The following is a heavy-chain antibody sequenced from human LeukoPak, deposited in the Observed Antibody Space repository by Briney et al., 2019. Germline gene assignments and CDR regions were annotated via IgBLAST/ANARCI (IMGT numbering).Heavy chain of an antibody. Sequence: SETLSLTCTVSGGSISNYYWYWMRQPPGKGLEFIGHVHYSGTTNYNPSLRSRVTISIDTSKKHFFLKLKSVTAADTAVYYCATGYGDFRVEGRYFYSWGQGTLVTVSS. CDR1: GGSISNYY. V-gene: IGHV4-59*01. J-gene: IGHJ4*02. D-gene: IGHD4-17*01. CDR3: ATGYGDFRVEGRYFYS. CDR2: VHYSGTT.